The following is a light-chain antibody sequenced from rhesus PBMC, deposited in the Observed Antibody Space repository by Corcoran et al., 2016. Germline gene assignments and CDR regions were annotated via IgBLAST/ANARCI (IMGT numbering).Light chain of an antibody. Sequence: ETVVTQSPATLSLSPGERVTLSCRASQTAGSYLAWSQQKPGQAPRLLIYGESHRATGIPDRFSGSGSGTDFTLTISSLWPEDVEVYYCQQNTNLSWAFGQGTKVEIK. CDR1: QTAGSY. J-gene: IGKJ1*01. CDR3: QQNTNLSWA. V-gene: IGKV3-24*04. CDR2: GES.